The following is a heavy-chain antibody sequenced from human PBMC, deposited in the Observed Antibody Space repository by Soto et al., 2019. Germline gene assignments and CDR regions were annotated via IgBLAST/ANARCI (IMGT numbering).Heavy chain of an antibody. CDR3: ALQYGSGILAYFDY. J-gene: IGHJ4*02. V-gene: IGHV3-23*01. D-gene: IGHD3-10*01. Sequence: PGGSLRLSCAASGFTFRSYAMSWVRQAPGKGLEWVSGISGSGGSTYYADSVKGRFTISRDNSKNTLYLQMNSLRAEDTAVYYCALQYGSGILAYFDYWGQGTLVTVSS. CDR2: ISGSGGST. CDR1: GFTFRSYA.